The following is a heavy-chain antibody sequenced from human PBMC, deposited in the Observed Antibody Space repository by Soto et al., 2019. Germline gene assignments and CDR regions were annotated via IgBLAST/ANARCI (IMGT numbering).Heavy chain of an antibody. D-gene: IGHD1-7*01. CDR2: IYYSGST. V-gene: IGHV4-39*01. CDR3: ARPSGVTGTTGWFDP. J-gene: IGHJ5*02. CDR1: GGSISSSSYY. Sequence: SETLSLTCTVSGGSISSSSYYWGWIRQPPGKGLEWIGSIYYSGSTYYNPSLKSRVTISVDTSKNQFSLKLSSVTAADTAVYYCARPSGVTGTTGWFDPWGQGTLVTVS.